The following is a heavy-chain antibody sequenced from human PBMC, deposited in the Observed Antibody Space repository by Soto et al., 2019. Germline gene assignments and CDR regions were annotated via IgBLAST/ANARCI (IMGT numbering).Heavy chain of an antibody. CDR2: IKSKTDGGTT. V-gene: IGHV3-15*01. D-gene: IGHD5-18*01. J-gene: IGHJ4*02. Sequence: GGSLRLSCAASGFTFSNAWMSWVRQAPGKGLEWVGRIKSKTDGGTTDYAAPVKGRFTISRDDSKNTLYLQMNSLKTEDAAVYDCSTELGGDTAMVEYYFDYWGQGTLVTVSS. CDR3: STELGGDTAMVEYYFDY. CDR1: GFTFSNAW.